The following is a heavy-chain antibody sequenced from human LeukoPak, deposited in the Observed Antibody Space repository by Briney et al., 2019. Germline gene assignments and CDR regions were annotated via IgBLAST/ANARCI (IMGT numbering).Heavy chain of an antibody. Sequence: GGSLRLSCAASGFTFSSYAMHWVRQAPGKGLEWVAVISYDGSNKYYADSVKGRFTISRDNSKNTLYLQMNRLRAEDTAVYYCAREGMVRGVTDAFDLWGQGTMVTVSS. J-gene: IGHJ3*01. V-gene: IGHV3-30-3*01. CDR1: GFTFSSYA. CDR2: ISYDGSNK. D-gene: IGHD3-10*01. CDR3: AREGMVRGVTDAFDL.